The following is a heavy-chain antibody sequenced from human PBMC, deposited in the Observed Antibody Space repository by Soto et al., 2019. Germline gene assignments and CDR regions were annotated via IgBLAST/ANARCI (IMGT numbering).Heavy chain of an antibody. J-gene: IGHJ6*02. CDR3: VRLVVVVVAATHTYYYYGMDV. Sequence: PGESLKISCQGSGYNFTSYWISWVRQMPGKGLERMGRIDPSDSYTNYSPSFQGHVTISADKSLSTAYLQWSSLKASVTAMYYCVRLVVVVVAATHTYYYYGMDVWGQGTTVTVSS. CDR1: GYNFTSYW. D-gene: IGHD2-15*01. CDR2: IDPSDSYT. V-gene: IGHV5-10-1*01.